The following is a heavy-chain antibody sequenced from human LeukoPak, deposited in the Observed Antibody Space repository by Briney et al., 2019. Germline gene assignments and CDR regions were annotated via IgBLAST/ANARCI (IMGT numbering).Heavy chain of an antibody. CDR1: GFTFSSYA. V-gene: IGHV3-30*04. CDR2: ISYDGSNK. CDR3: ARDLSGVTGYTYGRGIDY. Sequence: PGGSLRLSCAASGFTFSSYAMHWVRQAPGKGLEWVAIISYDGSNKYYADSVKGRFTISRDNSKKTLYLQMNSLRAEDTAVYYCARDLSGVTGYTYGRGIDYWGQGTLVTVSS. J-gene: IGHJ4*02. D-gene: IGHD5-18*01.